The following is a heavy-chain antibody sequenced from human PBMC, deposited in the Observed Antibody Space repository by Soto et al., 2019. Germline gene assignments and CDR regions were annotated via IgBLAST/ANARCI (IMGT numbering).Heavy chain of an antibody. Sequence: QVQLVQSGAEVKKPGSSVKVSCKASGGTFSSYAISWVRQAPGQGLEWMGGIIPIFGTANYAQKFQGRVTITADKSTSTAYMELSSLRSEDTAVYYCAREGGVEQLVRMGSWFDPWGQGTLVTVSS. CDR3: AREGGVEQLVRMGSWFDP. J-gene: IGHJ5*02. V-gene: IGHV1-69*06. CDR2: IIPIFGTA. CDR1: GGTFSSYA. D-gene: IGHD6-6*01.